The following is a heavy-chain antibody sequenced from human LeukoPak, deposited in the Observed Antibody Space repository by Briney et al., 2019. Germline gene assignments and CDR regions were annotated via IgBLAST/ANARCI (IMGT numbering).Heavy chain of an antibody. Sequence: GGSLRLSCAVSGFTFSSHWMTWVRQAPGKGLEWVANIKKDGSEKYYAGSVKGRFTIYRDDAKNSVYLQMNSLRAEDTAVYYCARGYSWSGYIYDYWGQGTLVTVSS. V-gene: IGHV3-7*01. CDR3: ARGYSWSGYIYDY. CDR1: GFTFSSHW. D-gene: IGHD3-3*01. J-gene: IGHJ4*02. CDR2: IKKDGSEK.